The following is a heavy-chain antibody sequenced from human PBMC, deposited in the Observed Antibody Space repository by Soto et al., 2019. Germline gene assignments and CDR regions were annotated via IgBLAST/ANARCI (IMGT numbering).Heavy chain of an antibody. CDR3: ARDLLLTGAPVYGMDV. CDR1: GYTFTGYY. Sequence: GASVKVSCKASGYTFTGYYMHWVRQAPGQGLEWMGWINPNSGGTNYAQKFQGWVTMTRDTSISTAYMELSRLRSDDTAAYYCARDLLLTGAPVYGMDVWGQGTTVTVSS. D-gene: IGHD3-9*01. J-gene: IGHJ6*02. CDR2: INPNSGGT. V-gene: IGHV1-2*04.